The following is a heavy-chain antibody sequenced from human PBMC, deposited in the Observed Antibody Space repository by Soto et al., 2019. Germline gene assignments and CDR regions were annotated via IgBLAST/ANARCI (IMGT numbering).Heavy chain of an antibody. CDR3: ARERRGHCTNGVCYSSGHYYYGMDV. D-gene: IGHD2-8*01. CDR1: GGTFSSYA. Sequence: SVKVSCKASGGTFSSYAISWVRQAPGQGLEWMGGIIPIFGTANYAQTFQGRVTITADEYTSTAYMELSSLRSEDTAVYYCARERRGHCTNGVCYSSGHYYYGMDVWGQGTTVTVSS. CDR2: IIPIFGTA. V-gene: IGHV1-69*13. J-gene: IGHJ6*02.